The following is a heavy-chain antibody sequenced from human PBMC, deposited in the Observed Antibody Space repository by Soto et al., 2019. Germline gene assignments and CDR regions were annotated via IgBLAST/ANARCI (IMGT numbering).Heavy chain of an antibody. CDR1: GYTFTSYD. CDR2: MNPNSGNT. J-gene: IGHJ4*02. D-gene: IGHD3-22*01. V-gene: IGHV1-8*01. Sequence: QVQLVQSGAEVKKPGASVKVSCKASGYTFTSYDINWVRQATGQGLEWMGWMNPNSGNTGYAQKCQGRVTMNRNTSISTAYMELSSLRSEDTAVYYCARVYSSGYYVPSDYWGQGTLVTVSS. CDR3: ARVYSSGYYVPSDY.